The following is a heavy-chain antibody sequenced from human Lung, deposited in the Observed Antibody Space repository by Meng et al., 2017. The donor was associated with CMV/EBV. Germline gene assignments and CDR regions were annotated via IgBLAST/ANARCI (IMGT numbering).Heavy chain of an antibody. CDR3: ARDPRGDGGVTFDY. D-gene: IGHD5-24*01. CDR2: INEDGSET. CDR1: GFNFNNYW. J-gene: IGHJ4*02. Sequence: GGSXRLXCVGSGFNFNNYWMNWVRQAPGKGLEWVANINEDGSETYYLDSVKGRFTISRDNAKNSLFLQMNSLRADDTAVYYCARDPRGDGGVTFDYWGQGIXVIVSS. V-gene: IGHV3-7*01.